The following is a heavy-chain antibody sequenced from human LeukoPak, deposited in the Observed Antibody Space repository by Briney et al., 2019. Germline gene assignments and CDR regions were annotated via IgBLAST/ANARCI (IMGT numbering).Heavy chain of an antibody. CDR1: GYTFTSYA. D-gene: IGHD2-15*01. CDR2: INAGNGNT. Sequence: ASVKVSCKASGYTFTSYAMHWVRLAPGQRLEWMGCINAGNGNTKYSQKFQGRVTIARDTSASTAYMELSSLRSEDTAVYYCARAVVAAFDYWGQGTLVTVSS. J-gene: IGHJ4*02. V-gene: IGHV1-3*01. CDR3: ARAVVAAFDY.